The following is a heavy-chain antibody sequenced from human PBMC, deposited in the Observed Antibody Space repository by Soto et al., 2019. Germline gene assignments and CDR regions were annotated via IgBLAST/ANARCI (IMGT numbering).Heavy chain of an antibody. CDR3: AKKRSGSWSMGCFES. CDR2: ISGNANDI. CDR1: ECTFSNHA. D-gene: IGHD3-16*01. J-gene: IGHJ4*02. Sequence: GGPLSLSCAASECTFSNHAMNWIRQAPGRGLEWLSAISGNANDIYYADSVKRRFTISRDSSTNTVFLQMNSLRAEDTALYYCAKKRSGSWSMGCFESWGQGTLVTVSS. V-gene: IGHV3-23*01.